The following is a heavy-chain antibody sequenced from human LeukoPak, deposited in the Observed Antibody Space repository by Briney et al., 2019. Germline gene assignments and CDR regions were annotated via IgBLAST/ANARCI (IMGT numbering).Heavy chain of an antibody. CDR2: IYTSGST. CDR1: GGSFSGYY. V-gene: IGHV4-4*07. CDR3: ARDVANYFGSGSYYYYMDV. D-gene: IGHD3-10*01. J-gene: IGHJ6*03. Sequence: TPSETLSLTCAVYGGSFSGYYWSWIRQPAGRGLEWIGRIYTSGSTNYNPSLKSRVTISVDTSKNQFSLKLSSVTAADTAVYYCARDVANYFGSGSYYYYMDVWGKGTTVTISS.